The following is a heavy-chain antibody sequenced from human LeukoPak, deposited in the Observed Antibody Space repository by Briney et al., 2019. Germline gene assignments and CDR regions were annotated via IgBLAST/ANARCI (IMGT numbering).Heavy chain of an antibody. CDR1: GFSFSTHG. V-gene: IGHV3-64*02. CDR2: INSNGGTK. Sequence: GGSLRLSCAASGFSFSTHGIHWVRQAPGMGLEYVSAINSNGGTKYYAESVKGRFTISRDNAKNSLYLQMNSLRAEDTALYYCAKDGDSYGGFSYYFDYWGQGTLVTVSS. D-gene: IGHD5-12*01. J-gene: IGHJ4*02. CDR3: AKDGDSYGGFSYYFDY.